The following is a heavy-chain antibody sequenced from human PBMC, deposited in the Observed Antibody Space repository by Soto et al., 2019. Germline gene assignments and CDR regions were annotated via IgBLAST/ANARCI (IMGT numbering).Heavy chain of an antibody. V-gene: IGHV4-59*01. CDR3: AREVIWSGYFDY. D-gene: IGHD3-3*01. CDR2: IYYSGST. J-gene: IGHJ4*02. CDR1: GGSISSYY. Sequence: SETLSLTCTVSGGSISSYYWSWIRQPPGKGLEWIGYIYYSGSTDYNPSLKRRVTISVDTSKNQFSLKLSSVTAADTAVYYCAREVIWSGYFDYWGQGTLVTVSS.